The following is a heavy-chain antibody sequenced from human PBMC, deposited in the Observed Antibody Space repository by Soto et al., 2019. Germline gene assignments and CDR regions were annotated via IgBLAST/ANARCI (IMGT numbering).Heavy chain of an antibody. V-gene: IGHV1-69*13. CDR3: ARHYYGSGSLDYYYYGMDD. Sequence: GASVKVSCKASGGTFSSYAISWVRQAPGQGLEWMGGIIPIFGTANYAQKFQGRVTLTADESTSTAYMELSSLRSEDTAVYYCARHYYGSGSLDYYYYGMDDWGQGTTVTVSS. J-gene: IGHJ6*02. CDR1: GGTFSSYA. D-gene: IGHD3-10*01. CDR2: IIPIFGTA.